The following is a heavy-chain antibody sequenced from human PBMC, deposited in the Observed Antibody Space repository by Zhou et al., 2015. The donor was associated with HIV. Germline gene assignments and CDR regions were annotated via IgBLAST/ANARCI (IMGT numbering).Heavy chain of an antibody. J-gene: IGHJ3*01. V-gene: IGHV1-69*01. Sequence: QGQLEQSGAEVKKPGSSVTLSCKTSAGIFAASVVNWVRQAPGRGLEWLGGITPDFGTVNSAQNFQHRVTISADESTTTVFLELSRLTSADTAIYYCAARDSSGYRAYHFYALDVWGRGTRVIVSP. D-gene: IGHD6-25*01. CDR1: AGIFAASV. CDR3: AARDSSGYRAYHFYALDV. CDR2: ITPDFGTV.